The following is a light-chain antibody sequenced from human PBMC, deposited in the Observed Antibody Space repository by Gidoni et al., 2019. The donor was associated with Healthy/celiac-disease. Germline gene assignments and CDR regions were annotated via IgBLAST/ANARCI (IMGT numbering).Light chain of an antibody. CDR3: QAWDSSTVV. V-gene: IGLV3-1*01. CDR1: KLGAKY. Sequence: SYELTQPPSVSVSPGQTASITCSGDKLGAKYACWYQQKQGQSPVLVIYQDSKRPSGIPERFSASNSGNTATLTISGTQAMDEADYYCQAWDSSTVVFGGGTKLTVL. J-gene: IGLJ2*01. CDR2: QDS.